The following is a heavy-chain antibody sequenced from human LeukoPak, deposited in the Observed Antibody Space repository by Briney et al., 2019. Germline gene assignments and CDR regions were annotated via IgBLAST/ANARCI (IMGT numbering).Heavy chain of an antibody. V-gene: IGHV5-51*01. CDR3: ARLPDSGSYFRGVEYYMDV. D-gene: IGHD1-26*01. CDR2: IYPGDSDT. J-gene: IGHJ6*03. Sequence: GESLKISCKGSGYSFTTYWIGWVRQMPGKGLEWMGIIYPGDSDTRYSPSFQGQVTMSVDKSISTAYLQWSSLKASDGAMYYCARLPDSGSYFRGVEYYMDVWGKGTTVTVSS. CDR1: GYSFTTYW.